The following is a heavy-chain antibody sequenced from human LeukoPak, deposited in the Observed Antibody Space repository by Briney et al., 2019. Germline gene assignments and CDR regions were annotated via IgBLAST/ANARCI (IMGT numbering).Heavy chain of an antibody. J-gene: IGHJ4*02. CDR2: IYYSGST. CDR3: ARRPHEGVMFWGFDY. CDR1: GGSISSSSYY. V-gene: IGHV4-39*01. Sequence: TSETLSLTCTVSGGSISSSSYYWGWIRQPPGKGLEWIGSIYYSGSTYYNPSLKSRVTISVDTSKNQFSLKLSSVTAADTAVYYCARRPHEGVMFWGFDYWGQGTLVTVSS. D-gene: IGHD3-16*01.